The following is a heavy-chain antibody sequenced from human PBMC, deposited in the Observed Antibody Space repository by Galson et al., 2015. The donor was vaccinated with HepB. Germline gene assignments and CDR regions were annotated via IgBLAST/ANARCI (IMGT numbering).Heavy chain of an antibody. J-gene: IGHJ4*02. Sequence: SLRLSCAASGFTFSSYGMHWVRQAPGKGLEWVAVIWYDGSNKYYADSVKGRFTISRDNSKNTLYLQMNSLRAEDTAVYYCARGDLTVVAAACFDYWGQGTLVTVSS. D-gene: IGHD2-15*01. CDR2: IWYDGSNK. CDR1: GFTFSSYG. V-gene: IGHV3-33*01. CDR3: ARGDLTVVAAACFDY.